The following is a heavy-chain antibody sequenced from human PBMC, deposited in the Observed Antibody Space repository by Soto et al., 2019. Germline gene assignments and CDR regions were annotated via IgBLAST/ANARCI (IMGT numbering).Heavy chain of an antibody. D-gene: IGHD6-19*01. CDR2: ISYDGSNK. J-gene: IGHJ4*02. CDR1: GFTFSSYG. V-gene: IGHV3-30*18. CDR3: AKGQKYSSGWYEDY. Sequence: PGGSLRLSCAASGFTFSSYGMHWVRQAPGKGLEWVAVISYDGSNKYYADSVKGRFTISRDNSKNTLYLQMNSLRAEDTAVYYCAKGQKYSSGWYEDYWGQGTLVTVS.